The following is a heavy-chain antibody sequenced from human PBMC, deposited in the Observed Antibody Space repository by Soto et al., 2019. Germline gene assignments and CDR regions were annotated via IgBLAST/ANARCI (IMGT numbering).Heavy chain of an antibody. CDR2: ISASGGST. J-gene: IGHJ4*02. Sequence: GGSLRLSCAASGFTFSDYAMSWVRQAPGKGLEWVSAISASGGSTYYADSVKGRFTISRDNSKNTLYLQMNSLRAEDTAVYYCAKCACGGYSYGGPIDYWGQGTLVTVSS. V-gene: IGHV3-23*01. D-gene: IGHD5-18*01. CDR3: AKCACGGYSYGGPIDY. CDR1: GFTFSDYA.